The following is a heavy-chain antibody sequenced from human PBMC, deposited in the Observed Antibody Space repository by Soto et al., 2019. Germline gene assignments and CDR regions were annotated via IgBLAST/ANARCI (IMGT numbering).Heavy chain of an antibody. J-gene: IGHJ5*02. V-gene: IGHV4-59*01. CDR3: ARGGAAGVWFDP. CDR2: IHYTGNT. CDR1: CDSISIYY. D-gene: IGHD6-13*01. Sequence: SETLSLTCTVSCDSISIYYWSWIRQPPGKGLEWIGYIHYTGNTNYNPSLKSRVTISVDTSKNQFSLNLASVTAADTALYYCARGGAAGVWFDPWGQGTLVTVSS.